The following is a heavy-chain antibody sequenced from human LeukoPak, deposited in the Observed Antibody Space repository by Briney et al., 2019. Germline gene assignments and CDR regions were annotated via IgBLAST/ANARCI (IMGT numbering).Heavy chain of an antibody. CDR1: GGTFSNYA. J-gene: IGHJ4*02. CDR3: ATGSAVYGSGYFDY. D-gene: IGHD3-10*01. Sequence: ASMKVSCKASGGTFSNYAVSWVRQAPGQGLEWMGGIIPIFKTADYTQKFQGRVTITTDDSTSTVYMEVSSLTSEDTAVYYCATGSAVYGSGYFDYWGQGTLVTVSS. V-gene: IGHV1-69*05. CDR2: IIPIFKTA.